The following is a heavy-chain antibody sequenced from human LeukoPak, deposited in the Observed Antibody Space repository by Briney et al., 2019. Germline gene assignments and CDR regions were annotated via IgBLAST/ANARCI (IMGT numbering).Heavy chain of an antibody. CDR3: AKDLSYYDSSGYLPIPDAFDI. D-gene: IGHD3-22*01. J-gene: IGHJ3*02. V-gene: IGHV3-23*01. CDR1: GFTFSSYA. Sequence: GGSLRLSCAASGFTFSSYAMSWVRQAPGKGLEWVSAISGSGGSTYYADSVKGRFTISRDNSKNTLHLQMNSLRAEDTAVYYCAKDLSYYDSSGYLPIPDAFDIWGQGTMVTVSS. CDR2: ISGSGGST.